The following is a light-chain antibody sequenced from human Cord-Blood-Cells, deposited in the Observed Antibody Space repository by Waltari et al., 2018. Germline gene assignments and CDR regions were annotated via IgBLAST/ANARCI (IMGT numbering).Light chain of an antibody. CDR3: QQRSN. V-gene: IGKV3-11*01. CDR1: QGVRSY. CDR2: DAS. Sequence: DIVLTQSPATLSLPPGEGTTRSCGARQGVRSYFAWYQQKPGQAPRLLSYDASNRATGIPARIRGRGSGTDFTLTSSSLEPVDCGVYYCQQRSNFSAATKVDLK. J-gene: IGKJ3*01.